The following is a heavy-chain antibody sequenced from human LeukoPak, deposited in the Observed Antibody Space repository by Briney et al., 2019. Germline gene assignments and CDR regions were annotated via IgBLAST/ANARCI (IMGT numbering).Heavy chain of an antibody. D-gene: IGHD3-22*01. CDR2: IYYSGST. V-gene: IGHV4-59*01. CDR1: GGSISSYY. CDR3: ARVTGYIVEDYFDY. Sequence: TSETLSLTCSVSGGSISSYYWSWIRQPPGKGLEWIGYIYYSGSTNYNPSLKSRVTISVDTSKNQFSLRLSSVTAADTAVYYCARVTGYIVEDYFDYWGQGTLVTVSS. J-gene: IGHJ4*02.